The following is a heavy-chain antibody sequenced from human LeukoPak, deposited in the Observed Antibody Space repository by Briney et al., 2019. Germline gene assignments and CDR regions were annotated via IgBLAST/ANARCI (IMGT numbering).Heavy chain of an antibody. CDR3: ARDSRIAVAGTRYYYYYMDV. Sequence: GGSLRLSCAASGFTFSSYWMHWVRQAPGKGLVWVSRINTDGSSTSYADSVKGRFTISRDNAKDTLYLQMNSLRAEDTAVYYCARDSRIAVAGTRYYYYYMDVWGKGTTVTVPS. CDR1: GFTFSSYW. J-gene: IGHJ6*03. D-gene: IGHD6-19*01. CDR2: INTDGSST. V-gene: IGHV3-74*01.